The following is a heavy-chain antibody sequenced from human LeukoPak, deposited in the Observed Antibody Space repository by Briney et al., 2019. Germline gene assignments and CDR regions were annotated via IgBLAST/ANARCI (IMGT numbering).Heavy chain of an antibody. D-gene: IGHD3-10*01. V-gene: IGHV4-59*08. Sequence: SETLSLTCTVSGGSISSYYWSWIRQPPGKGLEWIGYIYYSGSTNYNPSLKSRVTISVDTSKNQFSLKLSSVTAADTAVYYCARVYYGSGGCYFDYWGQGTLVTVSS. CDR2: IYYSGST. J-gene: IGHJ4*02. CDR1: GGSISSYY. CDR3: ARVYYGSGGCYFDY.